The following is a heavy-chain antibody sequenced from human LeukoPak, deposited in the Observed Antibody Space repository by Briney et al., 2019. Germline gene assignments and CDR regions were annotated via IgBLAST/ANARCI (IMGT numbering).Heavy chain of an antibody. CDR3: ARDTNNGLDV. J-gene: IGHJ6*02. CDR1: GFTFSEYY. V-gene: IGHV3-11*01. D-gene: IGHD1-14*01. Sequence: GGSLRLSCAASGFTFSEYYINWIRQAPGKGLEGVSHISSSGRLMQYADSVRGRFTITSDNAQNFMSLQMNNLKPEDTAVYYCARDTNNGLDVWGRGTTVTVS. CDR2: ISSSGRLM.